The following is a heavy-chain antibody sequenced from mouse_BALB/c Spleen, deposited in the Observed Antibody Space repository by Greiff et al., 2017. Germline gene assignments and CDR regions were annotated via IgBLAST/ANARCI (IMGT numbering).Heavy chain of an antibody. D-gene: IGHD2-10*02. CDR3: ARGRYGNYLYAMDY. CDR1: GYTFTDYN. J-gene: IGHJ4*01. V-gene: IGHV1S29*02. Sequence: EVKLVESGPELVKPGASVKISCKASGYTFTDYNMHWVKQSHGKSLEWIGYIYPYNGGTGYNQKFKSKATLTVDNSSSTAYMELRSLTSEDSAVYYCARGRYGNYLYAMDYWGQGTSVTVSS. CDR2: IYPYNGGT.